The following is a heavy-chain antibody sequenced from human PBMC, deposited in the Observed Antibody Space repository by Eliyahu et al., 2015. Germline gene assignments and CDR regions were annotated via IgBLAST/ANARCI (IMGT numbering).Heavy chain of an antibody. D-gene: IGHD4-17*01. CDR2: IIPSFGAA. CDR3: ARGAIHYGGF. CDR1: GGTFSXYA. V-gene: IGHV1-69*06. Sequence: QGQLVQSGPEVKKPGSSVKISCKXSGGTFSXYAFXWVRQAPGQGLEWMGDIIPSFGAAHHAQKYQGRLTITAEKSTGAVFMELTNLGSDDTAVYYCARGAIHYGGFWGQGTLVTVSS. J-gene: IGHJ4*02.